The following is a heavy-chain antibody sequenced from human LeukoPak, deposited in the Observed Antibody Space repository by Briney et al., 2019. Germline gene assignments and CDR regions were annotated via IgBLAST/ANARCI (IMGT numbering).Heavy chain of an antibody. V-gene: IGHV3-30*18. CDR2: ISYDGSNK. CDR1: GFPFSSYG. Sequence: GGSLRLSCAASGFPFSSYGMHWVLQAPGKGLEWVAVISYDGSNKYYADSVKGRFTISRDNSKNTLYLQMNSLRAEDAAVYYCAKDAAMVPDYWGQGTLVTVSS. J-gene: IGHJ4*02. D-gene: IGHD5-18*01. CDR3: AKDAAMVPDY.